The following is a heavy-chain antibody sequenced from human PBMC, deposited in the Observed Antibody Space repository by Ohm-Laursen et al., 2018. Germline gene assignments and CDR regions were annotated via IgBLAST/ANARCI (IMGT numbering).Heavy chain of an antibody. V-gene: IGHV4-61*01. D-gene: IGHD3-3*01. CDR3: ARGDPYDLFYFDY. CDR1: GGSVSSGSYY. J-gene: IGHJ4*02. Sequence: GTLSLTCTVSGGSVSSGSYYWSWVRQPPGKGLEWIGYIYNYNPSLKSRVIISVDMSKNQFSLKLSSVTAADTAVYYCARGDPYDLFYFDYWGQGTLVTVSS. CDR2: IY.